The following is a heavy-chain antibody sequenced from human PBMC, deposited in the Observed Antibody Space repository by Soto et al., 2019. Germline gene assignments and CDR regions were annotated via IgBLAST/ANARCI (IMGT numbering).Heavy chain of an antibody. CDR1: GYTFTGYY. CDR2: INPNSGGT. Sequence: ASVKVSCKASGYTFTGYYMHWVRQAPGQGLEWMGWINPNSGGTNYAQKFQGWVTMTRDTSISTAYMELSRLRSDDTAVYYCARDRTAAAAGYYYYYGMDVWGQGTTVTVSS. V-gene: IGHV1-2*04. D-gene: IGHD6-13*01. CDR3: ARDRTAAAAGYYYYYGMDV. J-gene: IGHJ6*02.